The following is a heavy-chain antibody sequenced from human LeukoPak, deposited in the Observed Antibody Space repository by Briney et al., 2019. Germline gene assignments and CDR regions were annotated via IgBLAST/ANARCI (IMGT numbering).Heavy chain of an antibody. CDR3: ARGVGYGDAHDY. CDR1: GGSFSGYY. J-gene: IGHJ4*02. D-gene: IGHD4-17*01. Sequence: SETLSLTCAVYGGSFSGYYWSWIRQPPGKGLEWIGEINHSGSTNYNPSLKSRVTISVDTSKNQFSLKLSSVTAADTAVYYCARGVGYGDAHDYWGQGTLVTVSS. V-gene: IGHV4-34*01. CDR2: INHSGST.